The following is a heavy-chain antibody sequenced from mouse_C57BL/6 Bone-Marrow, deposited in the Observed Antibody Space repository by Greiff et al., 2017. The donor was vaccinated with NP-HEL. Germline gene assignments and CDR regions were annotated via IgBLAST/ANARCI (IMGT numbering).Heavy chain of an antibody. J-gene: IGHJ2*01. CDR3: ARGGARGAFFNY. V-gene: IGHV1-82*01. Sequence: ESGPELVKPGASVKISCKASGYTFSTSWMNWMKQRPGKGLEWIGRIYPGDGGTHYSGNFEGKASLTADKSSNSAYMQLSSLTSEDSAVYFGARGGARGAFFNYGGRGTTLTVSS. CDR1: GYTFSTSW. D-gene: IGHD3-3*01. CDR2: IYPGDGGT.